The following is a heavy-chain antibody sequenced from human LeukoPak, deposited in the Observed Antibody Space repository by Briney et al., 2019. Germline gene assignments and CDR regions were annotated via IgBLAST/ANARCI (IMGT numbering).Heavy chain of an antibody. CDR1: GFTFSSYE. J-gene: IGHJ4*02. V-gene: IGHV3-48*03. Sequence: GGSLRPSCAASGFTFSSYEMNWVRQAPGKGLEWVSYIRNSGNTIYYADSVKGRFTISRDNAKNSLYLQMNSLRAEDTAVYYCARRSRGTGSWYYFDYWGQGTLVTVSS. CDR3: ARRSRGTGSWYYFDY. CDR2: IRNSGNTI. D-gene: IGHD3-10*01.